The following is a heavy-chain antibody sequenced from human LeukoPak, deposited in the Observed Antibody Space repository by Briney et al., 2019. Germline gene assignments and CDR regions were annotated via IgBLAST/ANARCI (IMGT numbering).Heavy chain of an antibody. J-gene: IGHJ6*03. CDR3: AGGYSYGKDYYCYMDV. Sequence: PGGSLRLSCAASGFTFSSYAMHWVRQAPGKGLEWVAVISYDGSNKYYADSVKGRFTISRDNSKNTLYLQMNSLRAEDTAVYYCAGGYSYGKDYYCYMDVWGKGTTVTVSS. D-gene: IGHD5-18*01. CDR1: GFTFSSYA. CDR2: ISYDGSNK. V-gene: IGHV3-30*04.